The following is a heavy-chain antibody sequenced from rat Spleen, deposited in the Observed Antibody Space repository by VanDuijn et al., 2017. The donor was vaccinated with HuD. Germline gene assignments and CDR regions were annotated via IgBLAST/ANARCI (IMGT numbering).Heavy chain of an antibody. CDR2: ISYDGSRT. Sequence: EVQLVESGGGLVQPGRSLKLSCAASGFTFSDYNMAWVRQAPKKGLEWVATISYDGSRTNYRDSVKGRFTISRDNAKSTLYLQVDSLESEDTATFYCARQRWDVMDAWGQGASVTVSS. V-gene: IGHV5-7*01. CDR1: GFTFSDYN. J-gene: IGHJ4*01. CDR3: ARQRWDVMDA.